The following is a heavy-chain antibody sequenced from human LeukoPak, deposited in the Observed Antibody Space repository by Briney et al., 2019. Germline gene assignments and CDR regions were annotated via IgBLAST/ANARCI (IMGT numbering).Heavy chain of an antibody. CDR2: ISGYNGNT. V-gene: IGHV1-18*01. Sequence: ASVTVSCKASGYIFSTYGISWVRQAPGQGLEWMGCISGYNGNTNCAQKLQGRVTMTTDTSTSTAYMELRSLRSDDTAVYYCARRRSEEFDFDCWGQGTLVTVSS. CDR1: GYIFSTYG. CDR3: ARRRSEEFDFDC. D-gene: IGHD6-19*01. J-gene: IGHJ4*02.